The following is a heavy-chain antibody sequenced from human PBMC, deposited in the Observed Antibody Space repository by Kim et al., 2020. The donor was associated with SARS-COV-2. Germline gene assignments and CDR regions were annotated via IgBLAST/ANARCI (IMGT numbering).Heavy chain of an antibody. V-gene: IGHV4-39*07. CDR2: IYYSGST. J-gene: IGHJ6*02. D-gene: IGHD5-12*01. CDR3: AGEMATISNDYYYGMDV. Sequence: SETLSLTCTVSGGSISSSSYYWGWIRQPPGKGLEWIGSIYYSGSTYYNPSLKSRVTISVDTSKNQFSLKLSSVTAADTAVYYCAGEMATISNDYYYGMDVWGQGTTVTVSS. CDR1: GGSISSSSYY.